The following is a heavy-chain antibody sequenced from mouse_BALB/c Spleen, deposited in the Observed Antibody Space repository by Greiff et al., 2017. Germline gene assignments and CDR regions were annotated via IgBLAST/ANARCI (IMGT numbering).Heavy chain of an antibody. CDR3: ARSRDYRYDVGYYYAMDY. Sequence: QVQLQQPGAELVKPGASVKMSCKASGYTFTSYNMHWVKQTPGQGLEWIGAIYPGNGDTSYNQKFKGKATLTADKSSSTAYMQLSSLTSEDSAVYYCARSRDYRYDVGYYYAMDYWGQGTSVTVSS. D-gene: IGHD2-14*01. CDR1: GYTFTSYN. V-gene: IGHV1-12*01. J-gene: IGHJ4*01. CDR2: IYPGNGDT.